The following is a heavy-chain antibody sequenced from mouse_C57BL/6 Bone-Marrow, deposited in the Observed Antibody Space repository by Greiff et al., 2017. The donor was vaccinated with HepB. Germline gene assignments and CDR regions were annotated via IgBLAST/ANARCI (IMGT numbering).Heavy chain of an antibody. CDR2: IDPENGDT. CDR3: TSLFFSSPYYFDY. J-gene: IGHJ2*01. CDR1: GFNIKDDY. D-gene: IGHD1-3*01. V-gene: IGHV14-4*01. Sequence: VQLQQSGAELVRPGASVKLSCTASGFNIKDDYMHWVKQRPEQGLEWIGWIDPENGDTEYASKFQGKATITADTSSNTPYLQLSSLTSEATAFYYCTSLFFSSPYYFDYWGQGTTLTVSS.